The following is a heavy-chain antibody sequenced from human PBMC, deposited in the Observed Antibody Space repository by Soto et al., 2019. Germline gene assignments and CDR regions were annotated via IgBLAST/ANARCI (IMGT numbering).Heavy chain of an antibody. CDR1: GFMFNTYA. Sequence: GGSLRLSCAASGFMFNTYALSWVRQAPGRGPEWVSVISGSDGSTSYADSVKGRFTISRDNSRNTLYLQMNSLRPEDTAVYYCTRAHILWIWSDSTYDYCPLDGWGQGTTVTVS. J-gene: IGHJ6*02. CDR3: TRAHILWIWSDSTYDYCPLDG. CDR2: ISGSDGST. D-gene: IGHD5-12*01. V-gene: IGHV3-23*01.